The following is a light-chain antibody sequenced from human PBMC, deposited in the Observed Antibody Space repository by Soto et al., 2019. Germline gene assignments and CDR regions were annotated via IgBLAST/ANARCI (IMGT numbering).Light chain of an antibody. J-gene: IGLJ1*01. CDR2: DVT. CDR1: SSDVGNYNF. Sequence: QSALTQPASVSGSPGQSITISCTGTSSDVGNYNFVSWYKQHPGKAPQLIIYDVTNRPSGVSNRFSGSKSGNTASLTISGLQAEDEAYYYCSSYTSSSTLRVFGTGTKVTVL. CDR3: SSYTSSSTLRV. V-gene: IGLV2-14*01.